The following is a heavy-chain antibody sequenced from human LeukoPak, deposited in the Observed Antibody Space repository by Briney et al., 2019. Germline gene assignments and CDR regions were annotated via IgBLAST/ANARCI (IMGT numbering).Heavy chain of an antibody. Sequence: SETLSLTCSVSGGSISSSSHYWDWIRQPPGKGLEWIGSIYHSGSTYYNPSLKSRVTISVDTSKNQFSLKLSSVTAADTAVYYCARVLDSSGWYWFDPWGQGTLVTVSS. J-gene: IGHJ5*02. V-gene: IGHV4-39*07. CDR2: IYHSGST. CDR3: ARVLDSSGWYWFDP. CDR1: GGSISSSSHY. D-gene: IGHD6-19*01.